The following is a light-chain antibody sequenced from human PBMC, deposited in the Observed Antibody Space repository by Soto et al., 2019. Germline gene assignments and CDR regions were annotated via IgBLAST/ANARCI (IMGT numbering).Light chain of an antibody. CDR3: QQYGSSPPRT. CDR1: QSVSNDF. Sequence: EIVLTQSPGILSLSPGERATLSCRASQSVSNDFLAWYQQKPGQAPRLLIYGASTRATDVPARFSGSGSGADFTFSTSRLEPEDFAVYYCQQYGSSPPRTFGQGTKVEMK. CDR2: GAS. V-gene: IGKV3-20*01. J-gene: IGKJ1*01.